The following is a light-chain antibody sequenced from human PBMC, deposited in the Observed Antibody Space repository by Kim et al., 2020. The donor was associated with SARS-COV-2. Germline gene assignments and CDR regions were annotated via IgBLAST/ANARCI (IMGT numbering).Light chain of an antibody. CDR1: SLRSYY. CDR3: NSRDSSGNQV. Sequence: VALGQIVRITCQGDSLRSYYASWYQQKPGQAPVLVIYGKNNRPSGIPDRFSGSSSGNTASLTITGAQAEDEADYYCNSRDSSGNQVFGGGTQLTVL. CDR2: GKN. V-gene: IGLV3-19*01. J-gene: IGLJ2*01.